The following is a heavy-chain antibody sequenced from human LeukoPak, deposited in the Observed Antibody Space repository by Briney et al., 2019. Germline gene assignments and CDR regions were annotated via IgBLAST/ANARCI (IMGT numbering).Heavy chain of an antibody. J-gene: IGHJ4*02. D-gene: IGHD3-10*01. CDR1: GFSVNDNY. V-gene: IGHV3-23*01. CDR2: ITGSGDKT. Sequence: QPGGSLRLSCAASGFSVNDNYMSWVRQSPGKGLEWGSTITGSGDKTYYADSVKGRFTISRDNSRNTLFPQMDSLRAEDTALYYCAKATMIRQVISLFDCWGQGTLVTVSS. CDR3: AKATMIRQVISLFDC.